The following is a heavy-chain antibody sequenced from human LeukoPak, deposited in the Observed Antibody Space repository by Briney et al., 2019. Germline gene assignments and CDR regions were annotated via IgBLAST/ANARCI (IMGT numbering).Heavy chain of an antibody. Sequence: PSQTLSLTCPVSSGSISSGVYYWSWIPQHPGKGLEWIGYIYYGGSTYYNPSLKSRVTISVDTSKNQFSLKLSSVTAADTAVYYCARGVRWLQLSYFDYWGQGTLVTVSS. CDR2: IYYGGST. CDR1: SGSISSGVYY. CDR3: ARGVRWLQLSYFDY. V-gene: IGHV4-31*03. J-gene: IGHJ4*02. D-gene: IGHD5-24*01.